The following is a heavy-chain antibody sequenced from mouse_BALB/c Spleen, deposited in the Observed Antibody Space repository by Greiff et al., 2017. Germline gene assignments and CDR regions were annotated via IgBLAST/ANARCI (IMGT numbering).Heavy chain of an antibody. J-gene: IGHJ2*01. V-gene: IGHV3-6*02. D-gene: IGHD2-4*01. CDR1: GYSFTSGYF. CDR2: ISYDGSN. Sequence: EVQLQESGPGLVKPSQSLSLTCSVTGYSFTSGYFWYWIRQVPGNQLEWMGYISYDGSNNYNPSLKNRIPITRDTSKNQFFLKLNSVTTEDTATYYCARGGLRNYFDYWGQGTTLTVSS. CDR3: ARGGLRNYFDY.